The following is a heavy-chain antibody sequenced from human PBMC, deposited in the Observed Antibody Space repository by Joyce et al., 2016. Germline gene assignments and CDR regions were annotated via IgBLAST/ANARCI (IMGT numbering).Heavy chain of an antibody. CDR1: GGSFNDYY. Sequence: QVQLHQWGAGLLKPSETLSLTCAVSGGSFNDYYWTWIRQPPGKGLEWIGEINHSGTTNYSPSLRGRVTMSVDKSNNQFSLKLNSVGAADTATYYCARPGITTSGHRGGPMDVWGQGTTVIVSS. V-gene: IGHV4-34*01. D-gene: IGHD1/OR15-1a*01. J-gene: IGHJ6*02. CDR3: ARPGITTSGHRGGPMDV. CDR2: INHSGTT.